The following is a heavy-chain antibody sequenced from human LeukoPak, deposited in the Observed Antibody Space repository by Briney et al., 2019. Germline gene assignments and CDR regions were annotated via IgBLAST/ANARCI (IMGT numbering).Heavy chain of an antibody. V-gene: IGHV1-2*02. CDR3: VRDLFTPPDH. CDR2: INPKIGGT. Sequence: GASVKVSCKASGYTFNDFFIHWVRQAPGPGLEWMGWINPKIGGTDYAPKFQGRVTMTRDTSISTAYMELSGLRSDDTAIYYCVRDLFTPPDHWGLGTLVTVSS. J-gene: IGHJ4*02. D-gene: IGHD2-15*01. CDR1: GYTFNDFF.